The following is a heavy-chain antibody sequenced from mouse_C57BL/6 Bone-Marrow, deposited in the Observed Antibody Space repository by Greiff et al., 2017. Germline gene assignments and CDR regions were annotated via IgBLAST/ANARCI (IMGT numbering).Heavy chain of an antibody. D-gene: IGHD1-1*01. CDR2: IDPENGDT. CDR1: GFNIKDDY. Sequence: EVQLQQSGAELVRPGASVKLSCTASGFNIKDDYMHWVKQRPEQGLEWIGWIDPENGDTEYASKFQGKATITADTSSNTAYLQLSSLTSEDTAVYYCTTVQYYGSSHWYFDVWGTGTTVTVSS. CDR3: TTVQYYGSSHWYFDV. V-gene: IGHV14-4*01. J-gene: IGHJ1*03.